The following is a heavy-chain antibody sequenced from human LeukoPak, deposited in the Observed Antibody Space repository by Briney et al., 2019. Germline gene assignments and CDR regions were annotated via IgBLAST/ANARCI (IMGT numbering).Heavy chain of an antibody. D-gene: IGHD3-22*01. CDR1: GGSISSSNW. J-gene: IGHJ6*02. Sequence: SETLSLTCAVSGGSISSSNWWSWVRQPPGKGLEWIGEIYHSGSTNYNPSLKSRVTISVDTSKNQFSLKLSSVTAADTAVYYCARDYYDSSGPGYGMDVWGQGTTVTVSS. V-gene: IGHV4-4*02. CDR3: ARDYYDSSGPGYGMDV. CDR2: IYHSGST.